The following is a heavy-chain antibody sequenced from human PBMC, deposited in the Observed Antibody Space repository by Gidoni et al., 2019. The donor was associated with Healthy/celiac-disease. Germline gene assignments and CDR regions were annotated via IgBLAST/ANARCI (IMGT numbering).Heavy chain of an antibody. CDR3: ARDQAGQYYYGSGSFDY. D-gene: IGHD3-10*01. CDR2: ISSSSSTI. CDR1: GFTFSSYS. J-gene: IGHJ4*02. V-gene: IGHV3-48*02. Sequence: EVQLVESGGGLVQPGGSLRLSCAASGFTFSSYSMNWVRQAPGKGLEWVSYISSSSSTIYYADSVKGRFTISRDNAKNSPYLQMNSLRDEDTAVYYCARDQAGQYYYGSGSFDYWGQGTLVTVSS.